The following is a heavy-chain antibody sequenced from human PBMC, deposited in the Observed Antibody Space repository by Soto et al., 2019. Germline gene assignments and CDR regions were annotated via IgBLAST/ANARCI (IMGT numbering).Heavy chain of an antibody. Sequence: ETLSLTCAVSGASISSYYWSWIRQPPGKGLEWIGYIYYSGSTNYNPSLKSRVTISVDTSKNQFSLKLSSVTAADTAVYYCARDPYGMDVWGQGTKVTVSS. J-gene: IGHJ6*02. CDR2: IYYSGST. CDR1: GASISSYY. V-gene: IGHV4-59*01. CDR3: ARDPYGMDV.